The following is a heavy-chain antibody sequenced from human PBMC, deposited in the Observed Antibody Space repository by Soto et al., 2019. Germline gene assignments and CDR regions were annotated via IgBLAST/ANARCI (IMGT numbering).Heavy chain of an antibody. J-gene: IGHJ4*02. V-gene: IGHV3-74*01. Sequence: GGSLRLSCAASGFTFSSDWMHWFRQAPGKGLVWVSRIDSGGRTTTYADSVKGRFTISRDNAKNTLYLQMNGLRAEDTALYYCARWFTYGNFDYFDYWGQGTQVTVS. CDR2: IDSGGRTT. D-gene: IGHD3-10*01. CDR3: ARWFTYGNFDYFDY. CDR1: GFTFSSDW.